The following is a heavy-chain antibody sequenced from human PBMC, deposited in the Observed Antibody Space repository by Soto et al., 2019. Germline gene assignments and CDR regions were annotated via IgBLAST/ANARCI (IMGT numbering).Heavy chain of an antibody. J-gene: IGHJ6*02. CDR1: GDTFSTYT. CDR3: AREGFVLVPTTVNSDYYYYAMDV. D-gene: IGHD4-17*01. Sequence: ASVKVSCKASGDTFSTYTITWMRQAPGQGLKWIREIIPRSATSKYAQKYQGRVTITADGSTSTVNMELRTLRPEDTAVYYCAREGFVLVPTTVNSDYYYYAMDVWGQGTTVTVSS. V-gene: IGHV1-69*13. CDR2: IIPRSATS.